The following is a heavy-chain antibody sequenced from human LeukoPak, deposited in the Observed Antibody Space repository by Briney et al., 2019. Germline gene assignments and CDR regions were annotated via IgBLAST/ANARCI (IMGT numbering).Heavy chain of an antibody. CDR1: GFTFSSYA. J-gene: IGHJ4*02. V-gene: IGHV3-30*04. CDR3: AREHRDGYVDY. Sequence: PGGSLRLSCAASGFTFSSYAMHWVRQAPGKGLEWVAVISYDGSNKYYADSVKGRFTISRDNSKNTLYLQMNSLRAEDTAVYYCAREHRDGYVDYWGQGTLVTVSS. D-gene: IGHD5-24*01. CDR2: ISYDGSNK.